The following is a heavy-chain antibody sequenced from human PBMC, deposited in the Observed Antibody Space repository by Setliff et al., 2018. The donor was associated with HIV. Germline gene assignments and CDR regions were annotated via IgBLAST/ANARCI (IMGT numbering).Heavy chain of an antibody. CDR3: AGGSAGLDY. J-gene: IGHJ4*02. CDR1: GFTFSVYY. Sequence: PGGSLRLSCAASGFTFSVYYMTWIRQAPGKGLEWISYISGSGSTIYYADSVKGRFTISRDNAKSSLYLQMNNLRSDDTAFYYCAGGSAGLDYWGQGTLVTVSS. CDR2: ISGSGSTI. V-gene: IGHV3-11*01. D-gene: IGHD6-13*01.